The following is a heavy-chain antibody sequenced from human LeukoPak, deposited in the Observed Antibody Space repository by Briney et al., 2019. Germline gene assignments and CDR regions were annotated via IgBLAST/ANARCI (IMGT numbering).Heavy chain of an antibody. Sequence: SETLSLTCTVSGGSISSDYWSWIRQSPGKGLEWIGYIHYSGSTSYNPSLTSRVTISVDTSKNQFSLKLNSVTAADTAVYYCARDRKGLCDNWGQGTLVTVSS. V-gene: IGHV4-59*12. D-gene: IGHD2/OR15-2a*01. J-gene: IGHJ4*02. CDR1: GGSISSDY. CDR2: IHYSGST. CDR3: ARDRKGLCDN.